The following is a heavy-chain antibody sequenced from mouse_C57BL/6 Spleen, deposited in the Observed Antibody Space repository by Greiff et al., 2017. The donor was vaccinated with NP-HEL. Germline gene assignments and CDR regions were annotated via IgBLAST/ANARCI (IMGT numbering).Heavy chain of an antibody. Sequence: EVKLVESGGGLVKPGGSLKLSCAASGFTFSDYGMHWVRQAPEKGLEWVAYISSGSSTIYYADTVKGRFTISRDNAKNTLFLQMTSLRSEDTAMYYCARGGRGYFDYGGKGTTLTVSS. D-gene: IGHD3-3*01. CDR1: GFTFSDYG. CDR2: ISSGSSTI. V-gene: IGHV5-17*01. CDR3: ARGGRGYFDY. J-gene: IGHJ2*01.